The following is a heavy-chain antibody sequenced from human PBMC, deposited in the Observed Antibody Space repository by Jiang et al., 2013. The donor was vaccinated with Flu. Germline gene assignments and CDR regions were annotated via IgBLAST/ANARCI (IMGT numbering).Heavy chain of an antibody. D-gene: IGHD3-22*01. V-gene: IGHV1-69*15. Sequence: SCKASGGTFNSYAITWVRQAPGQGLEWMGIIVPIFGTPNYAQRFQGRVTITADESTGTVYMELSSLRSEDTAVYYCARGLSYFDSVSPPGYWGQGTLVTVSS. CDR3: ARGLSYFDSVSPPGY. J-gene: IGHJ4*02. CDR2: IVPIFGTP. CDR1: GGTFNSYA.